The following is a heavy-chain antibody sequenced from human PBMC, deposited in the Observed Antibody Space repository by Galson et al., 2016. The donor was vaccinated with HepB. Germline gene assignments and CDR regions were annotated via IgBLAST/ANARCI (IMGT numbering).Heavy chain of an antibody. V-gene: IGHV3-30*18. CDR2: MSYDGSFT. Sequence: SLRLSCAASGFTFSNYGMHWVRQAPGKGLEWVAGMSYDGSFTYYADSVKGRFTITRDNSKNALYLQMNSLRAEDTALYYCVKGTDHTMIVVFDHWGQGTQVTVSS. D-gene: IGHD3-22*01. CDR1: GFTFSNYG. J-gene: IGHJ4*02. CDR3: VKGTDHTMIVVFDH.